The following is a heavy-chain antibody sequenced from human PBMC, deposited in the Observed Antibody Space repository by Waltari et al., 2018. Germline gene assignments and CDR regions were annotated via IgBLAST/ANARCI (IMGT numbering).Heavy chain of an antibody. Sequence: EVQLVESGGGLVQPGGSLRLSCAASGFTFSSDSMNWVRQAPGKGLEWVSYISSSSSTIYYADSVKGRFTISRDNAKNSLYLQMNSLRAEDTAVYYCARGLYSSSSGFFDYWGQGTLVTVSS. D-gene: IGHD6-6*01. CDR2: ISSSSSTI. CDR1: GFTFSSDS. J-gene: IGHJ4*02. V-gene: IGHV3-48*04. CDR3: ARGLYSSSSGFFDY.